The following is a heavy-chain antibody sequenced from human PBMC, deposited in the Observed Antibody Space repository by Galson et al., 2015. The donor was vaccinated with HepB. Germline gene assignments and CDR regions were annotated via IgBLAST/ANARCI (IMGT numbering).Heavy chain of an antibody. D-gene: IGHD2-2*01. Sequence: SVKVSCKASGYTFTSYDINWVRQATGQGLEWMGWMNPNSGNTGYAQKFQGRVTMTRNTSISTAYMELSSLRSEDTAVYYCARVVAASLYYYYYYMDVWGKGTTVTVSS. CDR3: ARVVAASLYYYYYYMDV. CDR2: MNPNSGNT. V-gene: IGHV1-8*01. J-gene: IGHJ6*03. CDR1: GYTFTSYD.